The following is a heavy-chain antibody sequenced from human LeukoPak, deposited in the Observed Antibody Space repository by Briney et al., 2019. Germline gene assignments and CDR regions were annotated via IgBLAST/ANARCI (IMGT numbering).Heavy chain of an antibody. J-gene: IGHJ5*02. D-gene: IGHD3-3*01. CDR3: ARDTSITIFGVVIPFDP. V-gene: IGHV1-69*04. CDR2: IIPILGIA. Sequence: GASVKVSCKASGGTFRSDTISWVRQAPGQGLEWMGRIIPILGIANYAQKFQGRVTITADKSTSTAYMELSSLRSEDTAVYYCARDTSITIFGVVIPFDPWGQGTLVTVSS. CDR1: GGTFRSDT.